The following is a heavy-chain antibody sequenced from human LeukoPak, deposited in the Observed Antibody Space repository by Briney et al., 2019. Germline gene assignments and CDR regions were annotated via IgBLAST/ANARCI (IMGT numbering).Heavy chain of an antibody. D-gene: IGHD6-13*01. CDR3: ARVRYSTSWEKKYYFDY. V-gene: IGHV4-59*12. CDR2: IYYSGAT. CDR1: GGSISSYY. Sequence: PSETLSLTCTVSGGSISSYYWSWIRQPPGKGLEWIGNIYYSGATNYNPSLESRVTISVDTSKNQFSLKLSSVTAADTAVYYCARVRYSTSWEKKYYFDYWGQGTLVTVSS. J-gene: IGHJ4*02.